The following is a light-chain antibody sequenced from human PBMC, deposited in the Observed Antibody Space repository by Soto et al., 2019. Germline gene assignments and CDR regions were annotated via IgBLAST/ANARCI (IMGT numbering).Light chain of an antibody. J-gene: IGKJ1*01. Sequence: IRMTQSPSSFSSSTGDRVTITWRASQGISSYLAWYQQKPGKAPKLLIYAASTLQSGVPSRFSGIGSGTDFTLTLSSLQSEDFATYDGQQYYSYPRTFGQGTKVDI. V-gene: IGKV1-8*01. CDR1: QGISSY. CDR2: AAS. CDR3: QQYYSYPRT.